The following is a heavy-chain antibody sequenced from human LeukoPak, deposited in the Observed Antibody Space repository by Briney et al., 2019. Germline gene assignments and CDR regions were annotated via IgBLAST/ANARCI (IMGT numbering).Heavy chain of an antibody. D-gene: IGHD3/OR15-3a*01. Sequence: SETLSPTSAVYGGSFTGYYLNWSRQPPGKGLEWIGEINHYGSTKYSPSLKSRVTISGDTSKNQFSLRLNSVTAADTAIYYCARAYRAHQTLHCYDFFDYWGQGTLVTVSS. CDR1: GGSFTGYY. CDR3: ARAYRAHQTLHCYDFFDY. CDR2: INHYGST. V-gene: IGHV4-34*01. J-gene: IGHJ4*02.